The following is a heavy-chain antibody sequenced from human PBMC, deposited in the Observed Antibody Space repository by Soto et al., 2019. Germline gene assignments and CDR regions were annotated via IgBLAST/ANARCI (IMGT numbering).Heavy chain of an antibody. V-gene: IGHV3-23*01. CDR2: ISGSRGST. J-gene: IGHJ4*02. Sequence: SGGSLRLSCAASGFTFSNYAMNWVRQAPGKGLEWISAISGSRGSTYYAHSVEGRFTISRDNSKNTLYLQMNSLRAEDTAVYYCAKEADIVVVVATSAFDHWGQGTLVTVSS. CDR1: GFTFSNYA. D-gene: IGHD2-15*01. CDR3: AKEADIVVVVATSAFDH.